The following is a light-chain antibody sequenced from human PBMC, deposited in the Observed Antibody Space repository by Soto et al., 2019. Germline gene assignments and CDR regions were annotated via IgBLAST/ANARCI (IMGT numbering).Light chain of an antibody. CDR2: GAS. V-gene: IGKV3-15*01. CDR1: QSVSSN. J-gene: IGKJ1*01. Sequence: EIVMTQSPATLSVSPGERATLSCRASQSVSSNLAWYQQKPGQAPRLLIYGASTRATGIPARFSGSWSGTEFTLTVSSLQSEDFAVYYCQQYNNWPLTFVQGTKVEIK. CDR3: QQYNNWPLT.